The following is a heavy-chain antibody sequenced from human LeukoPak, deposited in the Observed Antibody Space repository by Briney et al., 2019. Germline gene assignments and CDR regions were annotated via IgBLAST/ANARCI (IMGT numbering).Heavy chain of an antibody. Sequence: GGSLRLSCAASGFTFSRLAMSWFRQAPGKGLEWVGFIRSKAYGGTTEYAASVKGRFTISRDDSKSIAYLQMNSLKTEDTAVYYCTRDMATDRGYFDYRGQGTLVTVSS. CDR1: GFTFSRLA. D-gene: IGHD5-12*01. CDR3: TRDMATDRGYFDY. CDR2: IRSKAYGGTT. J-gene: IGHJ4*02. V-gene: IGHV3-49*03.